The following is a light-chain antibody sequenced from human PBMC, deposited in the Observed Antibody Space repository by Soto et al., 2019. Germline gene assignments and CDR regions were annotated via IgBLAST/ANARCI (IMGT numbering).Light chain of an antibody. CDR1: QSISIW. J-gene: IGKJ2*01. V-gene: IGKV1-5*03. CDR2: KAS. CDR3: QQYNSYVT. Sequence: DIQMTQSPSTLSASVGDRVTITCRASQSISIWLAWYQQKPGKAPNLLIYKASSLGSGVPSRFSGSGSGTECSLTISSLQPDDFATYYCQQYNSYVTFGQGTKLEIK.